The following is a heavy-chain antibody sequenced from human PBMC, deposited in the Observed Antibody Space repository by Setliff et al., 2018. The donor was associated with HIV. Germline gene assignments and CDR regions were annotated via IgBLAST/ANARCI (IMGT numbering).Heavy chain of an antibody. J-gene: IGHJ4*02. D-gene: IGHD5-18*01. Sequence: GESLKISCKASGYIFKNYWIGWVRQMPGKGLEWMGIIYPGDSDTTYSPSFRGQVTISVDKSISTAYLQWSSLKASDTAMYYCATLHGYSYGHYFEYWGQGTLVTVSS. CDR1: GYIFKNYW. CDR2: IYPGDSDT. V-gene: IGHV5-51*01. CDR3: ATLHGYSYGHYFEY.